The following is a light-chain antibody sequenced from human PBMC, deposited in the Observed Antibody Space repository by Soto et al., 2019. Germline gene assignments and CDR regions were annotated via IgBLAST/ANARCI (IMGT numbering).Light chain of an antibody. CDR2: EVS. CDR1: SSDVGGYNY. J-gene: IGLJ2*01. Sequence: QSALTQPPSASGSPGQSVTISCTGTSSDVGGYNYVSWYQQHPGKAPKLMIYEVSKRPSGVPHRFSGSKSGNTASLTVSGLQAEDEADYYCSSYAGSNNYVVFGIGTKLIVL. V-gene: IGLV2-8*01. CDR3: SSYAGSNNYVV.